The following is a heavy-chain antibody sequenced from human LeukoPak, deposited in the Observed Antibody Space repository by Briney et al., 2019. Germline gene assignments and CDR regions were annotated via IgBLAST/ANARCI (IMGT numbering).Heavy chain of an antibody. Sequence: SETLSLTCTVSGGSISSYYWSWIRQPPGKGLEWIGYIYYSGSTNYNPSLKSRVTISVDTFKNQFSLKLSSVTAADTAVYYCARGRVRGVMDYYFGYWGQGTLVTVSS. V-gene: IGHV4-59*01. CDR3: ARGRVRGVMDYYFGY. D-gene: IGHD3-10*01. CDR2: IYYSGST. J-gene: IGHJ4*02. CDR1: GGSISSYY.